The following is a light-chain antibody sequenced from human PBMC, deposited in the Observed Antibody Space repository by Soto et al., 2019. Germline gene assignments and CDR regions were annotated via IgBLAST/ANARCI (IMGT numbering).Light chain of an antibody. Sequence: DIQLTQSPSFLSASVGDRVTITCRASQVISSYLAWYQQKPGKAPKLLIYAASTLQSGVPSRFGGSGSGTEFTLTISSLQPEDFATYYCQQLNSYPRTFGQGTKVEIK. CDR3: QQLNSYPRT. V-gene: IGKV1-9*01. J-gene: IGKJ1*01. CDR1: QVISSY. CDR2: AAS.